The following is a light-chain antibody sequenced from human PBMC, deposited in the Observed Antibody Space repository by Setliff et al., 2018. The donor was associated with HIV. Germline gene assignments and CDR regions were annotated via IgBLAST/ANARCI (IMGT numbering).Light chain of an antibody. J-gene: IGLJ1*01. Sequence: QSALAQPASVSGSPGQSITISCTGTSSDVGRYNLVSWYQQHPGRAPKLMIYQATKRPSGVSNRFSGSKSGNTASLTISGLQAEDEADYYCCSNTGSNTYVFGTGTKVTVL. V-gene: IGLV2-23*01. CDR1: SSDVGRYNL. CDR3: CSNTGSNTYV. CDR2: QAT.